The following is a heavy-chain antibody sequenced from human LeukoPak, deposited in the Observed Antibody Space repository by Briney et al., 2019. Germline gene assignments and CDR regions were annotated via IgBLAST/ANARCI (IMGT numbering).Heavy chain of an antibody. CDR1: GFTFSRYS. J-gene: IGHJ4*02. V-gene: IGHV3-48*01. Sequence: GGSLRLSCAASGFTFSRYSMNWVRQAPGKGLEWLSYISSSSSTRYYADSVKGRFTISRDNSKNTLYLQMNSLRAEDTAVYYCARDITTGSDPYWGQGTLVTVSS. D-gene: IGHD1-1*01. CDR2: ISSSSSTR. CDR3: ARDITTGSDPY.